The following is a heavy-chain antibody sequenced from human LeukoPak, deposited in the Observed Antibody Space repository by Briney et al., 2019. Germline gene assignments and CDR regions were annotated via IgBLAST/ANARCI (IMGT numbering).Heavy chain of an antibody. Sequence: SGGSLRLSCAASGFTFSSYAMSWVRQAPGKGPEWVSAISGSGGSTYYADSVKGRFTISRDNSKNTLYLQMNSLRAEDTAVYYCAKGAIVVVTAILPPTREFDYWGQGTLVTVSS. D-gene: IGHD2-21*02. V-gene: IGHV3-23*01. CDR2: ISGSGGST. CDR3: AKGAIVVVTAILPPTREFDY. CDR1: GFTFSSYA. J-gene: IGHJ4*02.